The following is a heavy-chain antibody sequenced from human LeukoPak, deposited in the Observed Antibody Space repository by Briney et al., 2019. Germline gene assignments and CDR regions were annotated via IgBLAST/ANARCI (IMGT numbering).Heavy chain of an antibody. CDR3: AISSSWPGIMDV. Sequence: PGESLRLSCAASGFTFSSHAMSLVRQAPGKGLEWLSVISGSGGSTYYAASVRGRFTLSRDSSKSTLYLQMNSLRAEDTDVYYCAISSSWPGIMDVWGQGTTVTVSS. D-gene: IGHD6-13*01. V-gene: IGHV3-23*01. J-gene: IGHJ6*02. CDR1: GFTFSSHA. CDR2: ISGSGGST.